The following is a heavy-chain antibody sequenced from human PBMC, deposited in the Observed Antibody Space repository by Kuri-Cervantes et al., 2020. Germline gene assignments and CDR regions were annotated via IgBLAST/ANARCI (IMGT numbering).Heavy chain of an antibody. CDR3: VKDIGDTALGQFDS. J-gene: IGHJ4*02. Sequence: SLKISCAASGFTFDDYAMHWVRQAPGKGLEWVSGISWNSGSIGYADAVKGRFTISRDNAKNTLYLQMNSLRAEDTALYYCVKDIGDTALGQFDSWGQGTLVTVSS. V-gene: IGHV3-9*01. CDR2: ISWNSGSI. CDR1: GFTFDDYA. D-gene: IGHD5-18*01.